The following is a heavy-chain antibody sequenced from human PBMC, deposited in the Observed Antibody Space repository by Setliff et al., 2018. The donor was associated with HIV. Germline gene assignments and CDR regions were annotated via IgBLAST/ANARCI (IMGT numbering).Heavy chain of an antibody. J-gene: IGHJ4*02. CDR3: ARWGSGSYERVFDY. CDR1: GFTFRNYK. V-gene: IGHV3-21*01. D-gene: IGHD1-26*01. Sequence: GGSLRLSCAASGFTFRNYKFNWVRQAPGRGLEWVSSISIGSGGAIDYADSVQGRFTISRDNSKNSLYLQMNSLRVEDTAVYFCARWGSGSYERVFDYWGQGTLVTVSS. CDR2: ISIGSGGAI.